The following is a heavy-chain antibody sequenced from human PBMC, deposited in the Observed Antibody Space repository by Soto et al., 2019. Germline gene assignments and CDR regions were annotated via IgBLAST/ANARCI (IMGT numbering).Heavy chain of an antibody. J-gene: IGHJ5*02. CDR2: FYISGNT. CDR3: ARVIAATDTISVWFDP. Sequence: SETLSLTCTVSGGSISSSTYYWGWMRQPPGKGLEWIGCFYISGNTYYNPSLKSRVTISVDRSKNQFSLKLNSVTAADTAVYYCARVIAATDTISVWFDPWGQGTLVTVSS. V-gene: IGHV4-39*07. CDR1: GGSISSSTYY. D-gene: IGHD6-13*01.